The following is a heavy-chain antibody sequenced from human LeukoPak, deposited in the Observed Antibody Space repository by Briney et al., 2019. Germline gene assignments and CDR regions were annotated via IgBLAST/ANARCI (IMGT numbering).Heavy chain of an antibody. J-gene: IGHJ6*02. V-gene: IGHV4-4*07. Sequence: SETLSLTCTVSGGSISSYYWSWIRQPAGKGLEWIGRVHISGRTNYNPSLKSRVTMSVDTSQNQFSLELSSVTTADTAVYYCARGSYGMDVRGQGTTVTVSS. CDR2: VHISGRT. CDR1: GGSISSYY. CDR3: ARGSYGMDV.